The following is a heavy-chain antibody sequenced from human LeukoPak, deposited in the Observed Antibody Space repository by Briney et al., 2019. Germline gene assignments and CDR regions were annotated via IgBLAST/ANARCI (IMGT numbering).Heavy chain of an antibody. D-gene: IGHD6-6*01. Sequence: PGGSLRLSCAASGFTFSSYAMHWVRQAPGKGLEWGAVISYDGSNKYYADSVKGRFTISRDDSKNTLYLQMDSLRAEDTAVYYCARDLGIAARPVFDHWGQGTLVTVSS. V-gene: IGHV3-30-3*01. CDR2: ISYDGSNK. J-gene: IGHJ4*02. CDR1: GFTFSSYA. CDR3: ARDLGIAARPVFDH.